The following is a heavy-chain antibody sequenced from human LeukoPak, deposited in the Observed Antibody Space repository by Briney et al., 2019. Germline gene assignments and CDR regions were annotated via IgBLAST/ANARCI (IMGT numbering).Heavy chain of an antibody. Sequence: ASVKVSCKASGYTFTGYYMHWVRQAPGQGLEWMGWMNPNSGATGYAQKFQGRVTMTRDTSISTAYMELSSLRPEDTAVYYCAREGRSSSLDYWGQGTLVTVSS. CDR2: MNPNSGAT. D-gene: IGHD6-6*01. CDR1: GYTFTGYY. CDR3: AREGRSSSLDY. V-gene: IGHV1-8*02. J-gene: IGHJ4*02.